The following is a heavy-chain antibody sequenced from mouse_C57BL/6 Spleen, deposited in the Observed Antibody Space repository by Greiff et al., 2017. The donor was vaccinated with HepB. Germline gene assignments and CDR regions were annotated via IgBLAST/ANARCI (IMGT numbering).Heavy chain of an antibody. V-gene: IGHV6-3*01. J-gene: IGHJ3*01. Sequence: EVQLVESGGGLVQPGGSMKLSCVASGFTFSNYWMNWVRQSPEKGLEWVAQIRLKSDNYATHYAESVKGRFTISRDDSKSSVYLQMNNLRAEDTGIYYCTEGAPAKGFAYWGQGTLVTVSA. CDR1: GFTFSNYW. CDR2: IRLKSDNYAT. CDR3: TEGAPAKGFAY.